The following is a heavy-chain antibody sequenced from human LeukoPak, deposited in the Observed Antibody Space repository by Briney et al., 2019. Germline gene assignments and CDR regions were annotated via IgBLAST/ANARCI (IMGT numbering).Heavy chain of an antibody. J-gene: IGHJ4*02. D-gene: IGHD5-18*01. CDR3: ASGIRGSGYSYGNRAPYFDY. CDR1: GGSISSYY. V-gene: IGHV4-4*07. Sequence: PSETLSLTCTVSGGSISSYYWSWIRQPAGKGLEWIGRIYTSGSTNYNPSLKSRVTMSVDTSKNQFSLKLSSVTAADTAVYYCASGIRGSGYSYGNRAPYFDYWGQGPLVTVSS. CDR2: IYTSGST.